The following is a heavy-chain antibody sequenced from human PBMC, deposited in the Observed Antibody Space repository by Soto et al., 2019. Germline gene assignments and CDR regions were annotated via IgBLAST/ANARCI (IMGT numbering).Heavy chain of an antibody. CDR2: IYYSGST. CDR1: GGSISSSSYY. D-gene: IGHD3-3*01. CDR3: ARHYDFWSGYYRYWFDP. Sequence: SETLSLTCTVSGGSISSSSYYWGWIRQPPGKGLEWIGSIYYSGSTYYNPSLKSRVTISVDTSKNQFSLKLSSVTAADTAVYYCARHYDFWSGYYRYWFDPRGQGTLVTVSS. V-gene: IGHV4-39*01. J-gene: IGHJ5*02.